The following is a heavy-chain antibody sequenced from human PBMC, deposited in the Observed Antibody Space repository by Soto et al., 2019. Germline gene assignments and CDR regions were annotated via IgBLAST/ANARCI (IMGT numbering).Heavy chain of an antibody. CDR1: GFTFSSYW. Sequence: GGSLRLSCAASGFTFSSYWMSWVRQAPGKGLEWVANIKQDGSEKYYVDSVKGRFTISRDNAKNSLYLQMNSLGAEDTAVYYCASTDYSNYRNYYYYYMDVWGKGTTVTVSS. CDR2: IKQDGSEK. J-gene: IGHJ6*03. D-gene: IGHD4-4*01. CDR3: ASTDYSNYRNYYYYYMDV. V-gene: IGHV3-7*01.